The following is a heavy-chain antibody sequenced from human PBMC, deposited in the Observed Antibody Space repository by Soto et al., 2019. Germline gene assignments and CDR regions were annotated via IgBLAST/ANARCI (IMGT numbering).Heavy chain of an antibody. V-gene: IGHV1-69*08. J-gene: IGHJ4*02. CDR2: IIPILGIA. CDR3: PRDLHIREEEDY. Sequence: QVQLVQSGAEVKKPGSSVKVSCNASGGTFSSYTISWVRQAPGQGLEWMGRIIPILGIANYAQKFQGRVTITADKSTSTAYMELSSLRSEDTAVYYCPRDLHIREEEDYWGQGTLVTVSS. CDR1: GGTFSSYT. D-gene: IGHD3-10*01.